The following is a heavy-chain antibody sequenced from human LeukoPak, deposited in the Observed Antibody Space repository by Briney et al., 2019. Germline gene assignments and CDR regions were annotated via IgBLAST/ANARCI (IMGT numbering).Heavy chain of an antibody. CDR1: GFTFSSYG. D-gene: IGHD2-15*01. V-gene: IGHV3-30*18. CDR2: ISYDGSNK. CDR3: AKDRSCSGGSCYSFDY. Sequence: PGGSLRLSCAASGFTFSSYGMHWVRQAPGKGLEWVAVISYDGSNKYYADSVKGRFTISRDNSKNTLYLQMNSLRAEDTAVYYCAKDRSCSGGSCYSFDYRGQGTLVTVSS. J-gene: IGHJ4*02.